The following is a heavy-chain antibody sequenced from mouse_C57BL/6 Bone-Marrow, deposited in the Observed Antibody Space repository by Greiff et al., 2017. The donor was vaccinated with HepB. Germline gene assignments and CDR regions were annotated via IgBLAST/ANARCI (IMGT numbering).Heavy chain of an antibody. CDR2: SRNKANDYTT. CDR3: ARDAGYGSSFDY. D-gene: IGHD2-2*01. CDR1: GFTFSDFY. V-gene: IGHV7-1*01. Sequence: DVKLVESGGGLVQSGRSLRLSCATSGFTFSDFYMEWVRQAPGKGLEWIAASRNKANDYTTEYSASVKGRFIVSRDTSQSILYLQMNALRAEDTAIYYCARDAGYGSSFDYWGQGTTLTVSS. J-gene: IGHJ2*01.